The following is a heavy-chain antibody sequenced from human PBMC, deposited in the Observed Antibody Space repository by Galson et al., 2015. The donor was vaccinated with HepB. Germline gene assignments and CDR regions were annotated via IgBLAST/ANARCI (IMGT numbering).Heavy chain of an antibody. D-gene: IGHD6-19*01. CDR2: ISSDGSTT. CDR3: ASLGDSNGSDY. J-gene: IGHJ4*02. CDR1: GFTFSSYW. V-gene: IGHV3-74*01. Sequence: SLRLSCAASGFTFSSYWMHWVRQAPGKGLVWVSRISSDGSTTTYADSVKGRFTISRDNAKDTLYVQMNSLRAEDTAVYYCASLGDSNGSDYWGQGTLVTVSS.